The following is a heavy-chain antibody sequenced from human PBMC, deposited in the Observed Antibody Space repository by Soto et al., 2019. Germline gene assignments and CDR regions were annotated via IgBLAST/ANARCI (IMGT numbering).Heavy chain of an antibody. V-gene: IGHV4-34*01. Sequence: PSETLSLTCAVYGGSFSGYYWSWIRQPPGKGLEWIGEISHSGSTNYNPSLKSRVTISVDTSKNQFSLKLSSVTAADTAVYYCARFSGLLWFGELLYEATSDAFDIWGQGTMVTVSS. CDR3: ARFSGLLWFGELLYEATSDAFDI. D-gene: IGHD3-10*01. CDR2: ISHSGST. J-gene: IGHJ3*02. CDR1: GGSFSGYY.